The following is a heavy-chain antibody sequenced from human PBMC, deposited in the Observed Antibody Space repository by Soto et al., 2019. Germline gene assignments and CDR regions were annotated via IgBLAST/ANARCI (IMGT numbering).Heavy chain of an antibody. CDR2: ISSSGSTI. J-gene: IGHJ4*02. CDR3: ARLSGTYGRRHYFDY. D-gene: IGHD3-16*01. V-gene: IGHV3-48*03. Sequence: EVHLVESGGGLVQPGGSLRLSCAASGFTFSSYEMNWVRQVPGKGLELVSYISSSGSTIHYADSVKGRFTIYRDNAKSSLYLQMNSLRPEDTAVYYCARLSGTYGRRHYFDYWGQVTLVTVSS. CDR1: GFTFSSYE.